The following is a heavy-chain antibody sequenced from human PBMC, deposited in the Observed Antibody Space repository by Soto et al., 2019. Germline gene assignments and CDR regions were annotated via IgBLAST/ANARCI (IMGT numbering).Heavy chain of an antibody. J-gene: IGHJ6*02. CDR2: IVPAFGTP. CDR3: ARGATIFAVAAYSYYEMEV. V-gene: IGHV1-69*01. CDR1: GGTFSNYA. D-gene: IGHD3-3*01. Sequence: QVQLVQSGAEVKKPGSSVKVSCRASGGTFSNYAISWVRQAPGQGLEWMGGIVPAFGTPNYAQNLQGRITITADDSTTTVYMDLSSLRSEDTAVYYCARGATIFAVAAYSYYEMEVWGQGTTVTVSS.